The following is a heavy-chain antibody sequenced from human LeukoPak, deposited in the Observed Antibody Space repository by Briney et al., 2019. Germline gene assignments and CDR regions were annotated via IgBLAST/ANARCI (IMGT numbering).Heavy chain of an antibody. CDR3: ARGSYGPFDY. J-gene: IGHJ4*02. Sequence: ASVKVSCKASGGTFSSYAISWVRQAPGQGLEWMGWINPNSGGTNYAQKFQGRVTMTRDTSISTAYMELSRLRSDDTAVYYCARGSYGPFDYWGQGTLVTVSS. V-gene: IGHV1-2*02. CDR2: INPNSGGT. D-gene: IGHD4-17*01. CDR1: GGTFSSYA.